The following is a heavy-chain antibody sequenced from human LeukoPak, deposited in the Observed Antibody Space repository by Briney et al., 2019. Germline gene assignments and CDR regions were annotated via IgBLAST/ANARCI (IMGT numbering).Heavy chain of an antibody. Sequence: PGGSLRLSCATSGFTFSDHYMDWVRQAPGKGLEWVGRTRNKANSYTTEYAASVKGRFTISRDDSKNSLYLQMNSLKTEDTAVYYCARSSKQPDNFDYWGQGTLVTVSS. V-gene: IGHV3-72*01. CDR1: GFTFSDHY. CDR3: ARSSKQPDNFDY. D-gene: IGHD6-13*01. CDR2: TRNKANSYTT. J-gene: IGHJ4*02.